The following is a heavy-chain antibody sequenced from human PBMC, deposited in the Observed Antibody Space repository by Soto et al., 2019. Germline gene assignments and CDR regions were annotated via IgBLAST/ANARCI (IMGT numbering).Heavy chain of an antibody. J-gene: IGHJ6*03. CDR2: ISYDGSNK. CDR1: GFTFSSYG. V-gene: IGHV3-30*18. Sequence: GGSLRLSCAASGFTFSSYGMHWVRQAPGKGLVWVAVISYDGSNKYYADSVKGRFTISRDNSKNTLYLQMNSLRAEDTAVYYCAKDPNPKDRYCTNGVCYSFLRRGDYYMDVWGKGTTVTVSS. D-gene: IGHD2-8*01. CDR3: AKDPNPKDRYCTNGVCYSFLRRGDYYMDV.